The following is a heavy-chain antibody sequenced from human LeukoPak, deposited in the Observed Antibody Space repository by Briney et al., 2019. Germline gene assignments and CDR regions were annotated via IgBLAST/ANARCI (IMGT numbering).Heavy chain of an antibody. CDR1: GGSISSGSYY. D-gene: IGHD6-19*01. CDR2: IYTSGST. Sequence: SSETLSLTCTVSGGSISSGSYYWSWIRQPAGKGLEWIGRIYTSGSTNYNPSLKSRVTISVDTSKNQFSLKLSSVTAADTAVYYCARERGSREWLGSYYYYYYGMDVWGQGTTVTVSS. J-gene: IGHJ6*02. CDR3: ARERGSREWLGSYYYYYYGMDV. V-gene: IGHV4-61*02.